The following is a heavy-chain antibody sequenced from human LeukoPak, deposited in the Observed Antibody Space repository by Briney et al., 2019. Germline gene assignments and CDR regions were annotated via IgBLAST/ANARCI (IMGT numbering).Heavy chain of an antibody. D-gene: IGHD3-22*01. Sequence: GGSLSLSCAASEFTFSSYTMHWVRQAPGKGLEWVALISYDGSNKYYADSVKGRFTISRDNSKNTLYLQMNSLRAEDTAMYYCAREPSRSAYFDYWGQGTLVTVSS. CDR2: ISYDGSNK. CDR1: EFTFSSYT. CDR3: AREPSRSAYFDY. J-gene: IGHJ4*02. V-gene: IGHV3-30-3*01.